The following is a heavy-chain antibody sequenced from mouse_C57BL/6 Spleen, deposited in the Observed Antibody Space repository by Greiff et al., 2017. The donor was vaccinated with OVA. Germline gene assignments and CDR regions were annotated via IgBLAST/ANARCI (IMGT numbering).Heavy chain of an antibody. Sequence: QVQLKQPGAELVKPGASVKLSCKASGYTFTSYWMHWVKQRPGRGLEWIGRIDPNSGGTKYNEKFKSKATLTVDKPSSTAYMQLSSLTSEDSAVYYCARKDRDYAMDYWGQGTSVTVSS. CDR1: GYTFTSYW. J-gene: IGHJ4*01. CDR2: IDPNSGGT. CDR3: ARKDRDYAMDY. V-gene: IGHV1-72*01.